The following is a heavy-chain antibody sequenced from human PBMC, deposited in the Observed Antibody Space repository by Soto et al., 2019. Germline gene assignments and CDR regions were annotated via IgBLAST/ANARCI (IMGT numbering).Heavy chain of an antibody. CDR2: IKKDGSIK. CDR3: AKDQTVVVPAASPDAFDI. V-gene: IGHV3-30*18. J-gene: IGHJ3*02. CDR1: GFTFSSYD. D-gene: IGHD2-2*01. Sequence: PGGSLRLSCAASGFTFSSYDMNWIRQAPGKGLEWVANIKKDGSIKYYADSVKGLFTISRDNSKNTLYLQMNSLRAEDTAVYYCAKDQTVVVPAASPDAFDIWGQGTMVTVS.